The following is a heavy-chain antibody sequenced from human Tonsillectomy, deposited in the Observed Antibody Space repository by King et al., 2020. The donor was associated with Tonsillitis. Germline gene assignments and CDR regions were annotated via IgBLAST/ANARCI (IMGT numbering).Heavy chain of an antibody. CDR1: GFTFSNYW. CDR3: ARAYSYYYDTSGYYPDFDY. Sequence: VQLVESGGGLVQPGGSLRLSCAASGFTFSNYWMSWVRQAPGKGLEWVANIKQDGSEKYYVDSVKGRFTISRDNAKNSLFLQINSLRVEDTAVYYCARAYSYYYDTSGYYPDFDYWGQGTLVTVSS. J-gene: IGHJ4*02. V-gene: IGHV3-7*01. D-gene: IGHD3-22*01. CDR2: IKQDGSEK.